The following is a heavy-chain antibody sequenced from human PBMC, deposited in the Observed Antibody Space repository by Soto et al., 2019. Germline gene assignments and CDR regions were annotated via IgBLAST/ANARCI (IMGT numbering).Heavy chain of an antibody. Sequence: ASVKVSCKASGDSFTSYGISWVRQAPGQGPEWMGWISGHNGNTNHPQSLQGRVTMTTDTSRNTAYMELRSLRSDDTAVYYCARHRFNYYDDTVYYYFDYWRQRTLVTVSS. CDR2: ISGHNGNT. CDR1: GDSFTSYG. V-gene: IGHV1-18*04. J-gene: IGHJ4*02. D-gene: IGHD3-22*01. CDR3: ARHRFNYYDDTVYYYFDY.